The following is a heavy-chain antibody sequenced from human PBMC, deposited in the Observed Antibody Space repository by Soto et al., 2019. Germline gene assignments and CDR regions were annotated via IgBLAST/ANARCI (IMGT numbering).Heavy chain of an antibody. Sequence: ASVKVSCKASGYTFTGYYMHWVRQAPGQGLEWMGWINPNSGGTNYAQKFQGWVTMTRDTSISTAYMELGRLRSDDTAVYYCARKITGDPAGYFDYWGQGTLVTVSS. V-gene: IGHV1-2*04. D-gene: IGHD7-27*01. CDR1: GYTFTGYY. CDR3: ARKITGDPAGYFDY. J-gene: IGHJ4*02. CDR2: INPNSGGT.